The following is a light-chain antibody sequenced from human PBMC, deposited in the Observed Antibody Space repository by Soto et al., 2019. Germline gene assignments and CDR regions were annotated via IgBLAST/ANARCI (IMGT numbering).Light chain of an antibody. J-gene: IGKJ1*01. CDR2: GAS. CDR1: QSIASGY. V-gene: IGKV3-15*01. Sequence: EIVMTQSPATLSVSPGERAILSCRASQSIASGYLAWYQQKPGQAPRLLIYGASTRATGIPARFSGSGSGTEFTLTISSLQSEDFAVYYCQQYNNWPRTFGQGTKVDIK. CDR3: QQYNNWPRT.